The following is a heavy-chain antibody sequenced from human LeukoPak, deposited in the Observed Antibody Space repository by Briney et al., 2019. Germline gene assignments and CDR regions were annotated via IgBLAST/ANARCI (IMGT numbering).Heavy chain of an antibody. Sequence: HPGGSLRLSCAASGFTLSNHWMSWVRQAPGKGLEWVANIKEDGSQKYYLDSVKGRFTISRDNAKNSMYLQMNSLRAEDTAVYYCARWEIRGTAHQLDYWGQGTLVTVSS. CDR1: GFTLSNHW. V-gene: IGHV3-7*01. CDR2: IKEDGSQK. D-gene: IGHD1-7*01. J-gene: IGHJ4*02. CDR3: ARWEIRGTAHQLDY.